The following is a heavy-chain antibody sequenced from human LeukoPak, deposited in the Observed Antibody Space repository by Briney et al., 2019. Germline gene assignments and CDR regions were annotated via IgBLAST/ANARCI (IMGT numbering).Heavy chain of an antibody. Sequence: PGGSLRLSCAASGFTFSSYSMNWVCQAPGKGLEWVSSISSSSSYIYYADSVKGRFTISRDSAKNSLYLQMNSLRAEDTAVYYCARDSAVAGTYRGQGTLVTVSS. CDR2: ISSSSSYI. D-gene: IGHD6-19*01. V-gene: IGHV3-21*01. CDR1: GFTFSSYS. J-gene: IGHJ4*02. CDR3: ARDSAVAGTY.